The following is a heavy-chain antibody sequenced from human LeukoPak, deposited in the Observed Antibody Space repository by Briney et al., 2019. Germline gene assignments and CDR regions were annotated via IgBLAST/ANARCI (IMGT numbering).Heavy chain of an antibody. CDR3: ARDPDAVYGSGSYYSDY. D-gene: IGHD3-10*01. CDR2: ISSSSSSI. Sequence: GGSLRLSCAATGFTFSSYSMNWVRQAPGKGLEWVSYISSSSSSIYYADSVRGRFTISRDNAKNSLYVQMNSLRDEDTAVYYCARDPDAVYGSGSYYSDYWGQGTLVTVSS. V-gene: IGHV3-48*02. CDR1: GFTFSSYS. J-gene: IGHJ4*02.